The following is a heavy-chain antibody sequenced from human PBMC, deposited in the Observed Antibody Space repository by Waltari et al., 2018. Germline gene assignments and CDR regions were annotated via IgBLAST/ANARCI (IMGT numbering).Heavy chain of an antibody. CDR2: IYYSGST. CDR3: ARDQAQLVSPFSAEFDP. J-gene: IGHJ5*02. D-gene: IGHD3-10*01. Sequence: QLQLQESGPGLVKPSETLSLTCTVSGGSISSSSYYWGWIRQPPGKGLEWIGSIYYSGSTSYNPSLKSRVTISVDTSKNQFSLKLSSVTAADTAVYYCARDQAQLVSPFSAEFDPWGQGTLVTVSS. V-gene: IGHV4-39*07. CDR1: GGSISSSSYY.